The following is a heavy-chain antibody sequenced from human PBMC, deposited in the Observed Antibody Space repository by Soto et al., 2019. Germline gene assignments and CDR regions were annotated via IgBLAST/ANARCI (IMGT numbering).Heavy chain of an antibody. J-gene: IGHJ4*02. CDR2: ISSSSSTI. Sequence: GGSLRLSCAASGFTFSSYSMNWVRQAPGKGLEWVSYISSSSSTIYYADSVKGRFTISRDNAKNSLYLQMNSLRAEDTAVYYCARPSLVAPFDYWGQGTLVTVSS. CDR3: ARPSLVAPFDY. V-gene: IGHV3-48*01. CDR1: GFTFSSYS. D-gene: IGHD5-12*01.